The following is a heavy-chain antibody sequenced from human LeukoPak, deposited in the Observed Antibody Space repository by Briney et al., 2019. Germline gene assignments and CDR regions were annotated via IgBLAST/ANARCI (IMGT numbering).Heavy chain of an antibody. CDR3: ARDSQHLNFDH. V-gene: IGHV3-33*01. J-gene: IGHJ4*02. Sequence: GVSLRLSCAASGFTFSSFGMHWVRQAPGKGLEWVAVIWYDRSNKFYADSVKGRFTISRDNAKNSLYLQMDSLRAEDTAVYYCARDSQHLNFDHWGQGTLVTVSS. CDR1: GFTFSSFG. CDR2: IWYDRSNK. D-gene: IGHD3-3*02.